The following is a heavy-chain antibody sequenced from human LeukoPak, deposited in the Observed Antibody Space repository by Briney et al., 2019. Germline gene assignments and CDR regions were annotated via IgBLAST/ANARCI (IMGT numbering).Heavy chain of an antibody. D-gene: IGHD5/OR15-5a*01. V-gene: IGHV4-39*01. J-gene: IGHJ6*03. CDR1: GGSISSTSYY. CDR3: ARQVSDYFYYYIDV. Sequence: KTSETLSLTCTVSGGSISSTSYYWDWIRQPPGKGLEWIGSIYYGETTYYSSSLKSRVTISVNTSKNQFSLRLTSVPAADTAVYYCARQVSDYFYYYIDVWGRGTTVTVSS. CDR2: IYYGETT.